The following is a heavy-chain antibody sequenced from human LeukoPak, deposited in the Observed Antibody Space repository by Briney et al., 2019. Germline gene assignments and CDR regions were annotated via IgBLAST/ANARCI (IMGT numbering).Heavy chain of an antibody. CDR2: ISYGNT. CDR1: GGSISTYY. Sequence: SETLSLTCSVAGGSISTYYWNWIRQTPGKGLEWIGHISYGNTDYNPSLTSRVTISVDTSKNPFSLKLTSVTAADTAVYYCARDKAHSYGRYFDPWGQGALVIVSS. D-gene: IGHD5-18*01. J-gene: IGHJ5*02. CDR3: ARDKAHSYGRYFDP. V-gene: IGHV4-59*01.